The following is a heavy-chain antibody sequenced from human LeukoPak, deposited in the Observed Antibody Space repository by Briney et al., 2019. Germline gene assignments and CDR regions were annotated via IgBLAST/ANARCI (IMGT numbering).Heavy chain of an antibody. CDR2: VHYTGKT. CDR3: ARGYYDRSGSSNPFDS. V-gene: IGHV4-59*01. J-gene: IGHJ4*02. D-gene: IGHD3-22*01. CDR1: GDSISSSY. Sequence: SETLSLTCTVSGDSISSSYWSWIRQPPGKRLEWVGYVHYTGKTNYNPSLNNRATISVDMSKNQFSLTLTSVTLADTAVYYCARGYYDRSGSSNPFDSWGQRTLVTVSA.